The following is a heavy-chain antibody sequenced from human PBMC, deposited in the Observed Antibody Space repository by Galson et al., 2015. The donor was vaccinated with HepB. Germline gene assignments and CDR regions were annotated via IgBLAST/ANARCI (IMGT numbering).Heavy chain of an antibody. CDR3: ARASLSQFDY. Sequence: SLRLSCAASGFTFSSYTMSWVRQAPGKGLEWVSVIYSGGSTYYADSVKGRFTISRDNSKNTLYLQMNSLRAEDTAVYYCARASLSQFDYWGQGTLVTVSS. V-gene: IGHV3-66*02. CDR2: IYSGGST. CDR1: GFTFSSYT. D-gene: IGHD3-16*02. J-gene: IGHJ4*02.